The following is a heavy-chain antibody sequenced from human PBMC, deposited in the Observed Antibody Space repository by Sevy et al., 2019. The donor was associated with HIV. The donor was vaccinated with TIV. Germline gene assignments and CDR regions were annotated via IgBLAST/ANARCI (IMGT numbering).Heavy chain of an antibody. CDR2: ISSSSSYI. CDR3: AGTVVTYYYYGKDV. V-gene: IGHV3-21*01. D-gene: IGHD2-15*01. J-gene: IGHJ6*02. Sequence: GGSLRLSCAASGFTFSSYSMNWVRQAPGKGLEWVSSISSSSSYIYYANSVKGRFTTSRVNAKNSQYLQMNSLGAEDTAVYYCAGTVVTYYYYGKDVWGQGTTVTVSS. CDR1: GFTFSSYS.